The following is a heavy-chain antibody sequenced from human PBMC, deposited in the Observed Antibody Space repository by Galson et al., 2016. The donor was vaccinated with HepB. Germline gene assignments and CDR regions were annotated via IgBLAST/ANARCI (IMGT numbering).Heavy chain of an antibody. D-gene: IGHD2-2*01. CDR2: LNPSGGST. Sequence: SVKVSCKASGYTFTNYFMHWVRQAPGQGLEWMGILNPSGGSTSYAQKFQGRITMTSDTSTRTVYLELSSLRSEDTAVYYCARVGKDPSCTSANCYQDFSSGWYDSWGQGTLVTVSS. CDR1: GYTFTNYF. J-gene: IGHJ4*02. V-gene: IGHV1-46*01. CDR3: ARVGKDPSCTSANCYQDFSSGWYDS.